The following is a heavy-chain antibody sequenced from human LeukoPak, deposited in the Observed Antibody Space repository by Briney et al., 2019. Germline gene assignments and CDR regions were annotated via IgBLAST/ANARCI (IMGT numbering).Heavy chain of an antibody. D-gene: IGHD5-18*01. CDR1: GFTFSSYA. Sequence: QPGRSLRLSCAASGFTFSSYAMHWVRQAPGKGLEWVAVISYDGSNKYYADSVKGRFTISRDNSKNTLYLQMNSLRAEDTAVYYCAKDFGYSYGSWFDPWGQGTLVTVSS. J-gene: IGHJ5*02. CDR2: ISYDGSNK. CDR3: AKDFGYSYGSWFDP. V-gene: IGHV3-30-3*01.